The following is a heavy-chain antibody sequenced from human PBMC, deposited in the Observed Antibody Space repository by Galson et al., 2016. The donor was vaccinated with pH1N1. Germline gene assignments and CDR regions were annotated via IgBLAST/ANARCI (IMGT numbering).Heavy chain of an antibody. CDR2: MNINGNTM. CDR1: GFAFGEYS. D-gene: IGHD6-25*01. V-gene: IGHV3-48*04. J-gene: IGHJ4*02. Sequence: SLRLSCAASGFAFGEYSVNWVRQTPGKRLEWLAYMNINGNTMYYADSVKGRFTMSRDNAKNLLFLQMNSLKTEDTATYCCASGGSTSFDYWGQGTLVTVSS. CDR3: ASGGSTSFDY.